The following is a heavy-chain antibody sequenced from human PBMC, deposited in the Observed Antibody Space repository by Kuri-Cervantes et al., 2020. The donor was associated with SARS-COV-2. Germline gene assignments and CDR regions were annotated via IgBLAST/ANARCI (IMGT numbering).Heavy chain of an antibody. J-gene: IGHJ4*02. Sequence: ASVKVSCKASGYTFTNFGFSWVRQAPGQRLEWMGWINAGNGNTKYSQKFQGRVTITRDTSASTAYMELSSLRSEDTAVYYCARGYCSSTSCYPSDYWGQGTLVTVSS. D-gene: IGHD2-2*01. CDR1: GYTFTNFG. V-gene: IGHV1-3*01. CDR3: ARGYCSSTSCYPSDY. CDR2: INAGNGNT.